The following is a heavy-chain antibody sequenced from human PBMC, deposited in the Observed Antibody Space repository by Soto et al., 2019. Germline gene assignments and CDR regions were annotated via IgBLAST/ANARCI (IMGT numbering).Heavy chain of an antibody. Sequence: QVQLQESGPGLVKPSETLSLTCTVSGGSISSYYWSWIRQPPGKGLEWIGYIYYSGSTNYNPSLKSRFTRSVDTSKNPFSLKLSSVAAADTAVYYCARRYGDYFDYGGQGTLVTVSS. CDR3: ARRYGDYFDY. J-gene: IGHJ4*02. D-gene: IGHD4-17*01. CDR1: GGSISSYY. CDR2: IYYSGST. V-gene: IGHV4-59*08.